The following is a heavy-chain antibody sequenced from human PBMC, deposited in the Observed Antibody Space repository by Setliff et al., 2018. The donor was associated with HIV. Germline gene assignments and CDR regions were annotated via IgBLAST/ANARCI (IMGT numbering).Heavy chain of an antibody. CDR3: ARQLSNSFDY. D-gene: IGHD1-1*01. V-gene: IGHV1-2*02. CDR1: GYTFTDYF. Sequence: ASVKVSCKSSGYTFTDYFMHWVRQAPGQGLEWMGWISPDNANTRISQRFRGSVTMTRDRSINTAYMEFSGLTSGDTAVYYCARQLSNSFDYWGQGTLVTVS. J-gene: IGHJ4*02. CDR2: ISPDNANT.